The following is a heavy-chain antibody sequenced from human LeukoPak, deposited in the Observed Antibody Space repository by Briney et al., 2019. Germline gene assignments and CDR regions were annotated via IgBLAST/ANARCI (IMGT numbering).Heavy chain of an antibody. CDR2: IRGSGGST. Sequence: GGSLRLSCAASGFTFSSYAVSWVRQAPGRGLEWVSSIRGSGGSTYSADSVKGRLTISRDNSKNTLYLQMNSLRAEDTALYYCAKDRSCTNDICHGDFDYWGQGTLVTVSS. D-gene: IGHD2-8*01. CDR3: AKDRSCTNDICHGDFDY. V-gene: IGHV3-23*01. CDR1: GFTFSSYA. J-gene: IGHJ4*02.